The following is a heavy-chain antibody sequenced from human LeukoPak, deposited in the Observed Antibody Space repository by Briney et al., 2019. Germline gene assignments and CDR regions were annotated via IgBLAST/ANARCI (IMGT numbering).Heavy chain of an antibody. CDR3: ARANDYGDYYFDY. CDR2: ISSSSSYI. J-gene: IGHJ4*02. D-gene: IGHD4-17*01. V-gene: IGHV3-21*01. CDR1: GFTYSSYS. Sequence: GGSLRLSCAASGFTYSSYSMTWVRQAPGKGLEWVSSISSSSSYIYYADSVKGRFTISRDNAKNSLYLQMNSLRAEDTAVYYCARANDYGDYYFDYWGQGTLVTVSS.